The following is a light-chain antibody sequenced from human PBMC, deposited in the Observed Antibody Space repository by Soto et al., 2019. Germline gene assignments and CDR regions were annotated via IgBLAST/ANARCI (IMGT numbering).Light chain of an antibody. J-gene: IGKJ1*01. Sequence: EVMLTQSPGTLSLSPGERATLSCRASQSVSSNYLAWYQQKSGQAPRLLIYGASNRATGIPDRFSSSGSGTDFTLTIRRLEPEDFAVYYWQQYDTSPRTFGQGTKVEFK. CDR2: GAS. CDR3: QQYDTSPRT. CDR1: QSVSSNY. V-gene: IGKV3-20*01.